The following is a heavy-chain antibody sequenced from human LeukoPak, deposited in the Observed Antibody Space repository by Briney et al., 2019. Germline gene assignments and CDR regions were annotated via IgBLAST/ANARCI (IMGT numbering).Heavy chain of an antibody. J-gene: IGHJ4*02. CDR2: IYYSGST. Sequence: SETLSLTCTVSGGSISSSSYYWGWIRQPPGKGLEWIGSIYYSGSTYYNPSLKSRVTISVDTSKNQFSLKLSSVTAADTAVYYCARGPYGYYFDYWGQGTLVTVSS. V-gene: IGHV4-39*07. CDR3: ARGPYGYYFDY. CDR1: GGSISSSSYY. D-gene: IGHD4-17*01.